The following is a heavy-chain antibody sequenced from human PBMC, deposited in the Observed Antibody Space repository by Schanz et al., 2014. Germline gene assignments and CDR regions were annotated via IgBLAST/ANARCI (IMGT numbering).Heavy chain of an antibody. J-gene: IGHJ6*04. Sequence: EVQLVESGGGVVRPGGSLRLSCAASGFGFDDYAMSWVRQAPGKGLEWVSGINWNGGSTGYADSVKGRFTISRDNAKNLLYLQMNGLRAEDTAVYFCARDLSSLIQGDVWGKGTTGTVSS. CDR3: ARDLSSLIQGDV. CDR1: GFGFDDYA. CDR2: INWNGGST. D-gene: IGHD2-2*01. V-gene: IGHV3-20*04.